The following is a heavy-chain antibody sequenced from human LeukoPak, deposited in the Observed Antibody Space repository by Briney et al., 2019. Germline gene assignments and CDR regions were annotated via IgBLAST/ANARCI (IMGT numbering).Heavy chain of an antibody. CDR3: ARSRRDPLGDYVWGSYRPEYYFDY. CDR1: GFTFSSYW. Sequence: GGSLRLSCAASGFTFSSYWMSWVRQAPGKGLEWVANIKQDGSEKYYVDSVKGRFTITRDNAKNSLYLQMNSLRAEDTAVYYCARSRRDPLGDYVWGSYRPEYYFDYWGQGTLVTVSS. CDR2: IKQDGSEK. J-gene: IGHJ4*02. V-gene: IGHV3-7*01. D-gene: IGHD3-16*02.